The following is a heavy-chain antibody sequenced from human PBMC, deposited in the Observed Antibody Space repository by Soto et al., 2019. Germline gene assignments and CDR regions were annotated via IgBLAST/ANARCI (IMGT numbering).Heavy chain of an antibody. J-gene: IGHJ3*02. V-gene: IGHV1-69*01. Sequence: QVQLVQSGAEVKKPGSSVKVSCKASGGTFSSYAISWVRQAPGQGLEWMGGIIPIFGTANYAQKFQGRVTITADESTSTAYMELSSLRSEDTAVYYCARDSVGYCSGGSCPEGYDAFDIWGQGTMVTVSS. CDR1: GGTFSSYA. D-gene: IGHD2-15*01. CDR2: IIPIFGTA. CDR3: ARDSVGYCSGGSCPEGYDAFDI.